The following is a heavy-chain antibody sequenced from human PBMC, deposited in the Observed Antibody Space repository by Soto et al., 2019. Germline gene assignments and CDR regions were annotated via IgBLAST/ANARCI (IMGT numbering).Heavy chain of an antibody. CDR2: ISYDGSNK. D-gene: IGHD5-12*01. CDR1: GFTFSSYG. CDR3: AKGEDIVATRYYYYYGMDV. Sequence: HPGGSLRLSCAASGFTFSSYGMHWVRQAPGKGLEWVAVISYDGSNKYYADSVKGRFTISRDNSKNTLYLQMNSLRAEDTAVYYCAKGEDIVATRYYYYYGMDVWGQGTTVPVSS. J-gene: IGHJ6*02. V-gene: IGHV3-30*18.